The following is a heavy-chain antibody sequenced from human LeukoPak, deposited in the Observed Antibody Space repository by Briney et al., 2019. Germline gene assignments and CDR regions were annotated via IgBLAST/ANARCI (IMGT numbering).Heavy chain of an antibody. CDR3: ARDSAGNDY. J-gene: IGHJ4*02. D-gene: IGHD6-13*01. CDR2: IKQDGSEK. CDR1: GFNFSTYW. Sequence: GGSLRLSCAASGFNFSTYWMSWVRQAPGKGLEWVANIKQDGSEKYYVDSVKGRFTISRDNAKNSLYLQMNSLRAEDTAMYYCARDSAGNDYWGQGTLVTVSS. V-gene: IGHV3-7*01.